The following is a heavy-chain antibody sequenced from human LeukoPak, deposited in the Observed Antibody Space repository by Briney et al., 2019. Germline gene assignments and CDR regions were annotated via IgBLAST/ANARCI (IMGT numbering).Heavy chain of an antibody. J-gene: IGHJ3*02. CDR1: GFTLSSYE. V-gene: IGHV3-23*01. CDR3: AKTLGSSGWYGFSAFDI. Sequence: GGSLRLSCAASGFTLSSYEMTWFRQAPGKGLEWVSSIGYGGSDTHYADSVKGRFTISRDNSKNTLYLQMNSLRAEDTAVYYCAKTLGSSGWYGFSAFDIWGQGTMVTVSS. D-gene: IGHD6-19*01. CDR2: IGYGGSDT.